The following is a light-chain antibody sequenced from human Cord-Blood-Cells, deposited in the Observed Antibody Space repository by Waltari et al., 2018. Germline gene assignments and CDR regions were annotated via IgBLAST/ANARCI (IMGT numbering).Light chain of an antibody. CDR2: DVS. J-gene: IGLJ2*01. V-gene: IGLV2-14*01. CDR3: SSYTSSSTYVV. Sequence: QSALTHPASVSGSPVQSLTLSCPGPSSDVGGYNYVSWYQQHPGKAPKLMIYDVSNRPSGVSNRFSGSKSGNTASLTISGLQAEDEADYYCSSYTSSSTYVVFGGGTKLTVL. CDR1: SSDVGGYNY.